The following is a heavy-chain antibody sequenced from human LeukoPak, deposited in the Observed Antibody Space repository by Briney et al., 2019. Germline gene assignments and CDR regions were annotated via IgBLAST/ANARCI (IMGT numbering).Heavy chain of an antibody. CDR3: ARLVGAPYVYY. CDR1: GYSISSGYY. V-gene: IGHV4-38-2*01. D-gene: IGHD1-26*01. CDR2: IYHSGST. Sequence: PSETLSLTCAVSGYSISSGYYWGWIRQPPGKGLEWIGSIYHSGSTYYNPSLKSRVTISVDTSKNQFSLKLSSVTAADTAVYYCARLVGAPYVYYWGQGTLVTVSS. J-gene: IGHJ4*02.